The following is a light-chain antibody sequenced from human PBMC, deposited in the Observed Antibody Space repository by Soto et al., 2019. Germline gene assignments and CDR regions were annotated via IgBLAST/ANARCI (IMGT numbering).Light chain of an antibody. CDR3: AVWDDSLSGRV. CDR1: SSNIGSHN. Sequence: QSVLTQPPSASGTPGQRVTISCSGSSSNIGSHNIYWYQQLPGTAPQLLIYKNNQRPSGVPDRFSGSKSGTSASLAISGLRSEDEDDYYCAVWDDSLSGRVFGGGTQLTVL. CDR2: KNN. J-gene: IGLJ2*01. V-gene: IGLV1-47*01.